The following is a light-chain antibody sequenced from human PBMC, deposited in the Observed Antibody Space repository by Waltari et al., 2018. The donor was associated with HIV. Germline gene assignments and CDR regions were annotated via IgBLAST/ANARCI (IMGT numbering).Light chain of an antibody. CDR2: SNS. J-gene: IGLJ2*01. Sequence: QSVLTQPPSASGTPGQRVTISCSGSRSNIGSNYVYWYQQLPGTAPKLLIYSNSQRPSGVPDRFSGSKSGTSASLAIGGLQSEDEADYYCAAWDDSLNGVVFGGRTKLTVL. CDR3: AAWDDSLNGVV. V-gene: IGLV1-44*01. CDR1: RSNIGSNY.